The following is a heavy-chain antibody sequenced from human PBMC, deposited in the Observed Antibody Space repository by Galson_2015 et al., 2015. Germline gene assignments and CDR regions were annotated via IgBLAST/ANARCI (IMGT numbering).Heavy chain of an antibody. Sequence: CAISGDSVSSNSAAWNWIRQSPSRGLEGLGRTYYMSTWYNDYTLSVKGRLTINPDTSKNQFSLQLNSVTPEDTALYYCAGEYSASNDYHMAMRYWGQGTLVTVSS. CDR2: TYYMSTWYN. J-gene: IGHJ4*02. CDR3: AGEYSASNDYHMAMRY. V-gene: IGHV6-1*01. D-gene: IGHD3-16*01. CDR1: GDSVSSNSAA.